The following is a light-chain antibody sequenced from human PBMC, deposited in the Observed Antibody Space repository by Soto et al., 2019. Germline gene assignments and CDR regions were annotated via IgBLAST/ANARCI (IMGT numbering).Light chain of an antibody. J-gene: IGKJ1*01. Sequence: DIQMTQSPSTLSASVGDRVTITCRASQSISVWLAWYQQKAGKAPNLLIYYASRLLSGVPSRFSGSGSGTDFTLTISSLQPDDFATYYCQHYDTYSEAFGQGTKVDI. CDR3: QHYDTYSEA. V-gene: IGKV1-5*01. CDR1: QSISVW. CDR2: YAS.